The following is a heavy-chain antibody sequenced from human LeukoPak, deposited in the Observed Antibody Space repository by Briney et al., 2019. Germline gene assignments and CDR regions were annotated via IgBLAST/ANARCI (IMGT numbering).Heavy chain of an antibody. J-gene: IGHJ4*02. Sequence: ASVKVSCKTSGYTFTSYVISWVRQAPGQGLEWMGWINAYNGDTNSAQSLQGRVTMTTDTSTSPAYMELRSLRSDDKAVYYCARMVGGYSDVHFDHWGQGTLVTVSS. D-gene: IGHD2-15*01. CDR1: GYTFTSYV. CDR3: ARMVGGYSDVHFDH. CDR2: INAYNGDT. V-gene: IGHV1-18*01.